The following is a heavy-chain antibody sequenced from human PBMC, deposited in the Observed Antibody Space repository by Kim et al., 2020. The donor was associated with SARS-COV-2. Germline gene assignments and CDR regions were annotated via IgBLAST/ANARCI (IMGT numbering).Heavy chain of an antibody. Sequence: EYAASVKGRFTISRDDSKSIAYLQMNSLKTEDTAVYYCTRERWYYDAFDIWGQGTMVTVSS. CDR3: TRERWYYDAFDI. D-gene: IGHD2-15*01. V-gene: IGHV3-49*02. J-gene: IGHJ3*02.